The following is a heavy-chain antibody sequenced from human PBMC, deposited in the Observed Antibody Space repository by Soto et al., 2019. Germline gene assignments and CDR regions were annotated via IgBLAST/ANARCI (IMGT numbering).Heavy chain of an antibody. D-gene: IGHD3-3*01. CDR1: GGSISSGEYY. V-gene: IGHV4-30-4*01. Sequence: QVQLQESGPGLVKPSQTLSLTCTVSGGSISSGEYYWSWIRQPPGKGLEWIEHIYYSGTTYYNPSLKSRVTISSDTSENQFSLRLSSVTAADTAMYYCARGWSGLARYYFDCWGQGTLVTVSS. CDR2: IYYSGTT. J-gene: IGHJ4*02. CDR3: ARGWSGLARYYFDC.